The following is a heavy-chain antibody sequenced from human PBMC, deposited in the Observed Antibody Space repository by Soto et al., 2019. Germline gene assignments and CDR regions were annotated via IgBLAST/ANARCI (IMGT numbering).Heavy chain of an antibody. CDR1: GFSLSTSGVG. V-gene: IGHV2-5*02. CDR3: AHRRSYCSGGSCYSGFDY. Sequence: QITLKESGPTLVKPTQTLTLTCTFSGFSLSTSGVGVGWIRQPPGKALEWLALIYWDDDKRYSPSLKSRLTITQDTPQKQVGPTNTHMEPVDTATYYCAHRRSYCSGGSCYSGFDYWGQGTLVTVSS. D-gene: IGHD2-15*01. J-gene: IGHJ4*02. CDR2: IYWDDDK.